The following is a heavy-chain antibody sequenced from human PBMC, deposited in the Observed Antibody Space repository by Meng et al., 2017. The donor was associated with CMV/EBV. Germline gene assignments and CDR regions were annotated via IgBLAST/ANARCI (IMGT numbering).Heavy chain of an antibody. D-gene: IGHD3-22*01. J-gene: IGHJ4*02. V-gene: IGHV1-18*01. CDR1: GYTFTHHG. CDR3: ARDTMMIMSFDH. Sequence: QDQQVQPGAEMRKAGAAVKVDCKASGYTFTHHGISWVRQAPGQGLEWMGWISGYNDNTKYARHLQGRVTMTTDTATNTAYMELRSLRSDDTAIYYCARDTMMIMSFDHWGPGTLVTVSS. CDR2: ISGYNDNT.